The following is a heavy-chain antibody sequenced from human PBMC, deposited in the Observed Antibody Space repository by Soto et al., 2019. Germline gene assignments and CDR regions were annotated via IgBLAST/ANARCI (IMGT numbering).Heavy chain of an antibody. D-gene: IGHD3-10*01. V-gene: IGHV4-31*03. CDR3: ARTAYYYGSGSYYVDY. Sequence: PSETLSLTCTVSGGSISSGGYYWSWIRQHPGKGLEWIGYIYYSGSTYYNPSLKSRVTISVDTSKNRFSLKLSSVTAVDTAVYYCARTAYYYGSGSYYVDYWGQGTLVTVSS. CDR1: GGSISSGGYY. CDR2: IYYSGST. J-gene: IGHJ4*02.